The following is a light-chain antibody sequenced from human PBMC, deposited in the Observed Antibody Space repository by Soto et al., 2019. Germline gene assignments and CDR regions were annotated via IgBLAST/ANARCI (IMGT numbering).Light chain of an antibody. V-gene: IGKV3D-15*01. J-gene: IGKJ1*01. CDR2: GAS. CDR3: QQYNEWWT. Sequence: EIVMTQSPATLSVSPGERATLSCRASQNIRSNLAWYQQKPGQAPRLLIYGASTRATGIPVRFSGSGSGTEFTLIISSLQYEDFAVYYCQQYNEWWTFGQGTKVEIK. CDR1: QNIRSN.